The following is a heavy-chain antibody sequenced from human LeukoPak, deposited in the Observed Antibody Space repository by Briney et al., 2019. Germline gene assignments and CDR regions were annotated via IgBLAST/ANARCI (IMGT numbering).Heavy chain of an antibody. V-gene: IGHV4-61*02. J-gene: IGHJ6*02. CDR1: GGSINSGGYY. D-gene: IGHD2-15*01. CDR2: TYSTGNT. Sequence: SQTLSLTCTVSGGSINSGGYYWSWIRQPAGKGLEWIGRTYSTGNTNYKPSLESRVTISVDTPKNQFSLKLTSVTAADTAIYYCTRGCSGGSCYSGYGMDVWGQGTTVTVSS. CDR3: TRGCSGGSCYSGYGMDV.